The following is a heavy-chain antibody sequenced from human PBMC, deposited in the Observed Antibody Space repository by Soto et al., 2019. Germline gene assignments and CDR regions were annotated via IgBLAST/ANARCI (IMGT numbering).Heavy chain of an antibody. Sequence: GGSLRFSCAASGFTFSSYSMNWVRQAPGKGLEWVSYISSSSSTIYYADSVKGRFTISRDNAKNSLYLQMNSLRAEDTAVYYCARDSYRRGYDYGDYSDYWGQGTLVTVSS. CDR1: GFTFSSYS. CDR3: ARDSYRRGYDYGDYSDY. V-gene: IGHV3-48*01. J-gene: IGHJ4*02. D-gene: IGHD4-17*01. CDR2: ISSSSSTI.